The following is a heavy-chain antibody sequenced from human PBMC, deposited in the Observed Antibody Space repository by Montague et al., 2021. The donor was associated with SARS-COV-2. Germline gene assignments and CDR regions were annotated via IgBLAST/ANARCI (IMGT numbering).Heavy chain of an antibody. D-gene: IGHD3-22*01. J-gene: IGHJ3*02. CDR2: IYYSGST. V-gene: IGHV4-39*01. CDR1: GGSISSSSYY. CDR3: ARFPTSYYYDSKAAPATPDAFDI. Sequence: SETLSLTCTVSGGSISSSSYYWGWIRQPPGKGLEWIGSIYYSGSTHYNPSLKSRVTISVDTSKNQFSLKLSPVTAADTAVYYCARFPTSYYYDSKAAPATPDAFDIWGQGTMVTVSS.